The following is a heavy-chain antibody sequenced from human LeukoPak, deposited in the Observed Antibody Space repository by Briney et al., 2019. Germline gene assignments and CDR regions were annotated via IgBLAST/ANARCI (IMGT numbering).Heavy chain of an antibody. CDR2: IYYSGST. J-gene: IGHJ5*02. Sequence: SETLSLTCTVSGGSISSYYWSWIRQPPGKGLEWIGYIYYSGSTNYNPSLKSRVTISVDTSKNQFSLKLSSVTAADTAVYYCARGGGYNYGSNWFDPRGQGTLVTVSS. CDR3: ARGGGYNYGSNWFDP. CDR1: GGSISSYY. V-gene: IGHV4-59*01. D-gene: IGHD5-18*01.